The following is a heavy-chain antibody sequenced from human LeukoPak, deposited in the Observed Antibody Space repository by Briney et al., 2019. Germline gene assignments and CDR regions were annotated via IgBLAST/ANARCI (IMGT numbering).Heavy chain of an antibody. D-gene: IGHD3-3*01. V-gene: IGHV3-21*01. CDR1: GFTFSSYA. J-gene: IGHJ4*02. CDR3: ARDDFWSGYLVDY. Sequence: PGGSLRLSCTASGFTFSSYAMSWVRQAPGKGLEWVSSISSSSSYIYYADSVKGRFTISRDNAKNSLYLQMNSLRAEDTAVYYCARDDFWSGYLVDYWGQGTLVTVSS. CDR2: ISSSSSYI.